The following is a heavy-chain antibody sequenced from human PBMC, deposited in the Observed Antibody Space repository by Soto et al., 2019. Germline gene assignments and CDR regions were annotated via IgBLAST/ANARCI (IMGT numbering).Heavy chain of an antibody. D-gene: IGHD3-3*01. CDR1: GLTFSSYW. V-gene: IGHV3-7*01. CDR3: ARRLLRYYDFWSAPTGIDY. CDR2: IREDGSEK. Sequence: PGGSLRLSCAASGLTFSSYWMSWVRQAPGKGLEWVANIREDGSEKYYVDSVKGRFTISRDNAKNSLYVQMNSLRAEDTAVYYCARRLLRYYDFWSAPTGIDYWGQGTLVTVSS. J-gene: IGHJ4*02.